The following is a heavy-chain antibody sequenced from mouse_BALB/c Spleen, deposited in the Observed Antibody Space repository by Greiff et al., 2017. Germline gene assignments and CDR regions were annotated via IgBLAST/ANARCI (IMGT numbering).Heavy chain of an antibody. J-gene: IGHJ4*01. CDR2: IYPGDGDT. V-gene: IGHV1-87*01. CDR3: ARESNAMDY. Sequence: SGAELARPGASVKLSCKASGYTFTSYWMQWVKQRPGQGLEWIGAIYPGDGDTRYTQKFKGKATLTADKSSSTAYMQLSSLASEDSAVYYCARESNAMDYWGQGTSVTVSS. CDR1: GYTFTSYW.